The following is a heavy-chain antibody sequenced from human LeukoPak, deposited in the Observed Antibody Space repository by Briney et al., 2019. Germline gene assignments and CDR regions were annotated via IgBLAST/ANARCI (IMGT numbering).Heavy chain of an antibody. V-gene: IGHV3-74*01. D-gene: IGHD3-10*01. CDR2: INRDGSTT. J-gene: IGHJ6*02. Sequence: GGSLRLSCAASGFTFSSYWMHWVRQAPGKGLVWVSRINRDGSTTRYADSVKGRFTISRDNAKNTLYLQMNSLRTEDTAVYYCARGGCGSGSVYYYGTDVWGQGTTVTVSS. CDR1: GFTFSSYW. CDR3: ARGGCGSGSVYYYGTDV.